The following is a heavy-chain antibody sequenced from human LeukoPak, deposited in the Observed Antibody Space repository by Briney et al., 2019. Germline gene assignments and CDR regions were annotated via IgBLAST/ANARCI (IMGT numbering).Heavy chain of an antibody. CDR2: FDPEDGET. J-gene: IGHJ4*02. V-gene: IGHV1-24*01. Sequence: GASAKVSCKASGYTFTGYYMHWVRQAPGKGLEWMGGFDPEDGETIYAQKFQGRVTMTEDTSTDTAYMELSSLRSEDTAVYYCATDLYSSGWSFDYWGQGTLVTVSS. D-gene: IGHD6-19*01. CDR3: ATDLYSSGWSFDY. CDR1: GYTFTGYY.